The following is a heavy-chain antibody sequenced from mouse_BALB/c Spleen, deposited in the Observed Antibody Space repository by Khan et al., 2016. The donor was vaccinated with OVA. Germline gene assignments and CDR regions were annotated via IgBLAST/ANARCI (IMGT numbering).Heavy chain of an antibody. CDR3: ASHLTGSFAY. Sequence: EVELVESGGDLVKPGGSLKLSCAASGFTFSSYSMSWVRQTPDKRLVWVATISSDGDYTYYPDSVKGRFTISRDNAKNPLYLQMSSLKSEDTAMYYCASHLTGSFAYWGQGTLVTVSA. CDR2: ISSDGDYT. V-gene: IGHV5-6*01. CDR1: GFTFSSYS. D-gene: IGHD4-1*01. J-gene: IGHJ3*01.